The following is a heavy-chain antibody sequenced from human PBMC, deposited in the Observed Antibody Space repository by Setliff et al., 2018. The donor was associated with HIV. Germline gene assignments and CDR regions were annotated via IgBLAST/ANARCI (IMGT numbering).Heavy chain of an antibody. CDR3: ARHHGVAVYFDY. V-gene: IGHV4-34*01. D-gene: IGHD6-19*01. CDR1: GGSFSGYY. CDR2: INHSGST. Sequence: PSETLSLTCAVYGGSFSGYYWSWIRQPPGKGLEWIGEINHSGSTNYNPSLKSRVTISVDTSKNQFSLKLSSVTAADTAVYYCARHHGVAVYFDYWGQGTLVTVSS. J-gene: IGHJ4*02.